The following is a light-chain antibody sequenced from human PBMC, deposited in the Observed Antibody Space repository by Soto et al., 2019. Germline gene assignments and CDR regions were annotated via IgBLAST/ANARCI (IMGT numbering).Light chain of an antibody. J-gene: IGKJ4*01. Sequence: DNKMTHSPSAVSASVEDRVTITCRASQVMTSDLAWYQQKPGKAPKLLIYAASTLQSGVPSRFSGSGSGTDLTLTISSLQPEDFATYNCQQLNSYPLTRGGAAK. V-gene: IGKV1-17*01. CDR2: AAS. CDR3: QQLNSYPLT. CDR1: QVMTSD.